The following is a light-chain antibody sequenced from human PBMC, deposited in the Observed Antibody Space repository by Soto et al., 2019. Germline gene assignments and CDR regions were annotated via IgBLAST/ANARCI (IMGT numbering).Light chain of an antibody. J-gene: IGKJ1*01. CDR3: QQYNSYSWT. CDR2: DAS. Sequence: DIQMTQSPSTLSASVGDRVTITCWASQSISSWLAWYQQKPGKAPKLLIYDASSLESGVPSRFSGSGSGTEFTLTISSLQPDDFATYYCQQYNSYSWTFGHGTKVEIK. V-gene: IGKV1-5*01. CDR1: QSISSW.